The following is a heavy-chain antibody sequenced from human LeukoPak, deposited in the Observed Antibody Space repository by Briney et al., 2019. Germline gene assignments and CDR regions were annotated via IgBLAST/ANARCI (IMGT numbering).Heavy chain of an antibody. Sequence: GGSLRLSCAASGFTFSSYGMHWVRQAPGKGLEWVAVIWYDGSNKYYADSVKGRFTISRDNSKNTLYLQMNSLRAEDTAVYYCARDSSGRTLDYWGQGTLVTVSS. CDR2: IWYDGSNK. D-gene: IGHD6-19*01. V-gene: IGHV3-33*01. CDR3: ARDSSGRTLDY. CDR1: GFTFSSYG. J-gene: IGHJ4*02.